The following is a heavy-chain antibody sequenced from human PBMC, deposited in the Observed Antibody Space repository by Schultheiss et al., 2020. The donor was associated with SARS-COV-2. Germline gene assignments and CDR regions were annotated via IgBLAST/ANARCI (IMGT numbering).Heavy chain of an antibody. CDR2: ISSKNNYI. V-gene: IGHV3-21*01. Sequence: GGSLRLSCTASGFSFSIYAMTWVRQAPGKGLEWVSSISSKNNYIYYADSVKGRFTVSRDNAKNPLYLQMSSLRADDTAVYYCARKRTYFDNTGYPDYSGQGTLVTVSS. CDR1: GFSFSIYA. J-gene: IGHJ4*02. D-gene: IGHD3-22*01. CDR3: ARKRTYFDNTGYPDY.